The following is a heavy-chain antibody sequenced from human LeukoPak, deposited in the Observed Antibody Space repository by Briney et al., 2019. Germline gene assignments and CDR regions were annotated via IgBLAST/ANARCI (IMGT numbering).Heavy chain of an antibody. CDR3: AREGYSSGLYYYMDV. V-gene: IGHV4-38-2*02. CDR2: IYHSGST. CDR1: GYSISSGYY. Sequence: PSETLSLTCTVSGYSISSGYYWGWIQQPPGKGLEWIGSIYHSGSTYYNPSLKSRVTISVDTSKNQFSLKLSSVTAADTAVYYCAREGYSSGLYYYMDVWGKGTTVTVSS. D-gene: IGHD5-18*01. J-gene: IGHJ6*03.